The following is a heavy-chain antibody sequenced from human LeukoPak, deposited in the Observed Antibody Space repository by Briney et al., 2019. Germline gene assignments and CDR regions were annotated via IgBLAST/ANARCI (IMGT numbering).Heavy chain of an antibody. D-gene: IGHD6-6*01. Sequence: VKVSFKVSGYTLTELSMHWVRQAPGEGREWMGGFDPEDGETIYAQKFQGRVTMTEDTSTDTAYMELSSLRSEDTAVYYCATRVVEYSSSSGSGALDYWGQGTLVTVSS. CDR2: FDPEDGET. J-gene: IGHJ4*02. CDR3: ATRVVEYSSSSGSGALDY. CDR1: GYTLTELS. V-gene: IGHV1-24*01.